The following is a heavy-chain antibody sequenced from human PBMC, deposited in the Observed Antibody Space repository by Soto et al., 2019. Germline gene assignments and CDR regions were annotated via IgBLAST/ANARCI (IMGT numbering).Heavy chain of an antibody. J-gene: IGHJ6*02. V-gene: IGHV1-69*16. CDR2: IVPMHRTA. Sequence: QVRLVQSGAEVKKPGSSVKVSCEASGGTFSSYTFSWVRQAPGHGLEWMGGIVPMHRTANYAQKFQGRVLISPDESTNTVHMELSSLRPDDTAVYYCARDCGNTDCFDMDVWGQGTTVIVSS. D-gene: IGHD3-9*01. CDR3: ARDCGNTDCFDMDV. CDR1: GGTFSSYT.